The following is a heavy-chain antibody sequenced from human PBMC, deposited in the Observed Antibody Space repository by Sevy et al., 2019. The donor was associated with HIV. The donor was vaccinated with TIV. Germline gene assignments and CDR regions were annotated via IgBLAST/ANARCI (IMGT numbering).Heavy chain of an antibody. CDR1: GYTFTSYG. Sequence: ASVKVSCKASGYTFTSYGISWVRQAPGQGLEWMGWISAYNGNINYAQKLQGRVTMTTDTSTSTAYMELRSLRSDDTAVYYCASAMATSYYYYGMDVWGQGTTVTVSS. CDR3: ASAMATSYYYYGMDV. D-gene: IGHD5-12*01. J-gene: IGHJ6*02. CDR2: ISAYNGNI. V-gene: IGHV1-18*01.